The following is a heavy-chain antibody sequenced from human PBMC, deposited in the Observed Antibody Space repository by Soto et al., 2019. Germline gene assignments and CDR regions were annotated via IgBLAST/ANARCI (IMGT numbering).Heavy chain of an antibody. CDR2: ISSSSSYI. CDR3: ARAKARLYYYYGMDV. V-gene: IGHV3-21*01. J-gene: IGHJ6*02. CDR1: GFTFSSYS. Sequence: GGSLRLSCAASGFTFSSYSMNWVRQAPGKGLEWVSSISSSSSYIYYADSVKGRFTISRDNAKNSLYLQINSLRAEDTAVYYCARAKARLYYYYGMDVWGQGTTVTVSS. D-gene: IGHD6-25*01.